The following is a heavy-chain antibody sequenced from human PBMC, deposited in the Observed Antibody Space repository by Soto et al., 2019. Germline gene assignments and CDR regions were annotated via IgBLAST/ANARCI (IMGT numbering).Heavy chain of an antibody. D-gene: IGHD3-3*01. V-gene: IGHV4-61*08. CDR1: GGSISSGGYY. J-gene: IGHJ5*02. Sequence: SETLSLTCTVSGGSISSGGYYWSWIRQHPGKGLEWIGYIYYSGSTNYNPSLKSRVTISVDTSKNQFSLKLSSVTAADTAVYYCARRDSTYYDFWSGSAEPPYNWFDPWGQGTLVTVSS. CDR2: IYYSGST. CDR3: ARRDSTYYDFWSGSAEPPYNWFDP.